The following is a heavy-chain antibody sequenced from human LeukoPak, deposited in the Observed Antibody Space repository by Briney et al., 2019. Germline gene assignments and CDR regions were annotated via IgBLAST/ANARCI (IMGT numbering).Heavy chain of an antibody. Sequence: PKASVKVSCKASGYTFTGYYMHWVRQAPGQGLEWMGWINPNSGGTNYPQKFQGRVTMTRDTSISTAYMELSRLRSDDTAVYYCAREGVRGVIFDRGAFDIWGQGTMVTVSS. V-gene: IGHV1-2*02. CDR3: AREGVRGVIFDRGAFDI. D-gene: IGHD3-10*02. CDR1: GYTFTGYY. J-gene: IGHJ3*02. CDR2: INPNSGGT.